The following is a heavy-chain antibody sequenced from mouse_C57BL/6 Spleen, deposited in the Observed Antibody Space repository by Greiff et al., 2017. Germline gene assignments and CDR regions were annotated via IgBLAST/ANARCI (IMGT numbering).Heavy chain of an antibody. CDR2: IYPGDGDT. V-gene: IGHV1-82*01. J-gene: IGHJ3*01. Sequence: VQLQQSGPELVKPGASVKISCKASGYAFSSSWMNWVKQRPGKGLEWIGRIYPGDGDTNYNGKFKGKATLTADKSSSTAYMQLSSLTSEDSAVYCGARTAQATGFAYWGQGTLVTVSA. CDR1: GYAFSSSW. CDR3: ARTAQATGFAY. D-gene: IGHD3-2*02.